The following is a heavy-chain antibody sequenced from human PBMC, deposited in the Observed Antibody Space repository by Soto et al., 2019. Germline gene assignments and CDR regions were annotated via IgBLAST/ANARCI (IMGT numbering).Heavy chain of an antibody. CDR1: GASISTYY. D-gene: IGHD2-15*01. CDR2: ISYSGST. J-gene: IGHJ5*02. Sequence: SETLSLTCTVSGASISTYYWSWIRHPPGKGLEWIGYISYSGSTNYNPSLKSRVTISFDASKNEISLQVRSATAADAAVYYCARDLKEYCSDGKCNWFGPWGQGALVTVSS. V-gene: IGHV4-59*01. CDR3: ARDLKEYCSDGKCNWFGP.